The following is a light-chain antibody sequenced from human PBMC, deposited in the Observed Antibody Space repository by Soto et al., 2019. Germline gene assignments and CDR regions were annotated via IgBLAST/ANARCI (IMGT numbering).Light chain of an antibody. J-gene: IGKJ4*01. CDR2: GAS. CDR1: LSVTSSF. Sequence: EIVLTQSPGTLSLSPGGRATLSCRASLSVTSSFLAWYQQRPGQAPRLLIYGASSRATGIPDRFSGSGSGTDFTLTISRLEPEDFAVYYCQQYGSSPLTFGGGTKGDI. V-gene: IGKV3-20*01. CDR3: QQYGSSPLT.